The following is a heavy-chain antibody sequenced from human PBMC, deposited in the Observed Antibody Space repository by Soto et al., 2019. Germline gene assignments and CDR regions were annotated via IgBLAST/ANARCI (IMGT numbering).Heavy chain of an antibody. V-gene: IGHV3-23*01. J-gene: IGHJ6*02. CDR2: ISGSGGST. CDR1: GFTFSSYA. D-gene: IGHD6-13*01. CDR3: ANSKGSSSWYYYYGMDV. Sequence: GGSLRLSCAASGFTFSSYAMSWVRQAPGKGLEWVSAISGSGGSTYYADSVKGRFTISRDNSKNTLYLQMNSLRAEDTAVYYCANSKGSSSWYYYYGMDVWGQGTTVTVSS.